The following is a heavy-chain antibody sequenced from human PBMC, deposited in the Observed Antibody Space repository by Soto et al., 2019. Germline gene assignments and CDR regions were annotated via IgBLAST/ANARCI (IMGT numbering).Heavy chain of an antibody. CDR1: GFTFSNHW. V-gene: IGHV3-7*01. D-gene: IGHD6-19*01. J-gene: IGHJ4*02. Sequence: EVQLVESGGGLVQPGGSLRLSCAAYGFTFSNHWTNWVRQAPVKGLEWVAIIKGDGSATRYVESVKGRFTISRDNAKNSVYLQMNSLRAEDTAVYYCVRDRGWLAFDYWGQGTLVTVSS. CDR3: VRDRGWLAFDY. CDR2: IKGDGSAT.